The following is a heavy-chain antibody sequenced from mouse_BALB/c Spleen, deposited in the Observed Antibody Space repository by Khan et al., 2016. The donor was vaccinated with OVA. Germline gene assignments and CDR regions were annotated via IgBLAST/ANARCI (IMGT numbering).Heavy chain of an antibody. CDR2: ISPGSGDT. D-gene: IGHD1-2*01. Sequence: VQLQESGAELARPGASVKLSCKASGYTFTDYYINWVKLRTGQGLEWIGEISPGSGDTYYNERFKGTATLTADTSSSTAYMQLSSLTSEASAVYFCARRNYFGYTFAYWGQGTLVTVSA. CDR3: ARRNYFGYTFAY. CDR1: GYTFTDYY. V-gene: IGHV1-77*01. J-gene: IGHJ3*01.